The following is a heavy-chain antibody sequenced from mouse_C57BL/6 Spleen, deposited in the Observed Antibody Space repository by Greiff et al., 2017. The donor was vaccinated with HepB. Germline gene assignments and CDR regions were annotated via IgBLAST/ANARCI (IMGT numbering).Heavy chain of an antibody. J-gene: IGHJ4*01. Sequence: EVKLVESGEGLVKPGGSLKLSCAASGFTFSSYAMSWVRQTPEKRLEWVAYISSGGDYIYYADTVKGRFTISRDNARNTLYLQMSSLKSEDTAMYYCTRYDGNPYARDYWGQGASVTVSS. CDR3: TRYDGNPYARDY. CDR2: ISSGGDYI. D-gene: IGHD2-3*01. CDR1: GFTFSSYA. V-gene: IGHV5-9-1*02.